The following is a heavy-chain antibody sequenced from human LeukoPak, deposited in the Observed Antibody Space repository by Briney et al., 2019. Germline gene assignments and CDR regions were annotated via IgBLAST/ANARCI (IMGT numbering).Heavy chain of an antibody. Sequence: GGSLRLSCAASGLTFSSYGMHWVRQAPGKGLEWVAVIWYDGSNKYYADSVKGRFTISRDNSKNTLYLQMNSLRAADTAVYYCARDAATGYSGYEVFDYWGQGPLVTVSS. D-gene: IGHD5-12*01. CDR3: ARDAATGYSGYEVFDY. J-gene: IGHJ4*02. V-gene: IGHV3-33*01. CDR1: GLTFSSYG. CDR2: IWYDGSNK.